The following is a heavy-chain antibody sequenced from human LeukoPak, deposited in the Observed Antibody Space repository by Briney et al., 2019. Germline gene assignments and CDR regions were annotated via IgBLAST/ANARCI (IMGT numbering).Heavy chain of an antibody. V-gene: IGHV3-23*01. J-gene: IGHJ4*02. CDR3: ARRSGIAVAGAIDY. Sequence: GGSLRLSCAASGFTFSNYAMRWVRQAPGKGLEWVSGISGSGDSTYYADSVKGRFTISRDNSKSTLYLQMNSLRAEDTAVYYCARRSGIAVAGAIDYWGQGTLVTVSS. CDR2: ISGSGDST. D-gene: IGHD6-19*01. CDR1: GFTFSNYA.